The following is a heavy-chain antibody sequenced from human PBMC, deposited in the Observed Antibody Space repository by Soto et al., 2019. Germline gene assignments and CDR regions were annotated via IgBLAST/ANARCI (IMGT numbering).Heavy chain of an antibody. V-gene: IGHV3-48*03. Sequence: PGGSLRLSCAASGFTFSTYEMNWVRQAPGKGLEWIAYISSSGSPINYAESVKGRFTVSRDNAKNSLYLQMNSLRAEDTAVYYCARDWSYSSGYFDCWGQGTLVTVSS. CDR3: ARDWSYSSGYFDC. D-gene: IGHD6-19*01. CDR2: ISSSGSPI. CDR1: GFTFSTYE. J-gene: IGHJ4*02.